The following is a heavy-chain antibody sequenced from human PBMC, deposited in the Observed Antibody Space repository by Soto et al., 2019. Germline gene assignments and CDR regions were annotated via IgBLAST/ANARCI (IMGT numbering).Heavy chain of an antibody. V-gene: IGHV3-74*01. D-gene: IGHD3-10*01. Sequence: VGSLRLSCAASGLTFSSYWMRWVRQATGKGLVWVSRINSDGSSTTYADSVKGRFTISRDNAKNTLYLQVNSLRAEDTAVYYCARQKLWFGELYDYWGQGTLVTVSS. CDR3: ARQKLWFGELYDY. J-gene: IGHJ4*02. CDR1: GLTFSSYW. CDR2: INSDGSST.